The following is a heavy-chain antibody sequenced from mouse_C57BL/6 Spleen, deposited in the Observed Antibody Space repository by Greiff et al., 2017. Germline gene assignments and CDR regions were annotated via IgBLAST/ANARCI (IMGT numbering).Heavy chain of an antibody. CDR1: GYTFTDYE. Sequence: QVQLKESGAELVRPGASVTLSCKASGYTFTDYEMHWVKQTPVHGLEWIGAIDPETGGTAYNQKFKGKAILTADKSSSTAYMELRSLTSEDSAVYYCTRDGNYDWYFDGWGTGTTVTVSS. CDR3: TRDGNYDWYFDG. V-gene: IGHV1-15*01. CDR2: IDPETGGT. J-gene: IGHJ1*03. D-gene: IGHD2-1*01.